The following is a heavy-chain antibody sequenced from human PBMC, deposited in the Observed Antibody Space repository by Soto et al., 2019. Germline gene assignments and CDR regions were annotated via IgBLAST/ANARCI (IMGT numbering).Heavy chain of an antibody. J-gene: IGHJ4*02. Sequence: QVQLVQSGAEVKKPGASVKVSCKASGYIFIHYYIHWVRQAPGQGLEWMAIINPNGGSTNYAQKFQGRVTVTSDTSTSTLSMGLNSVGSDNTGVYFCARSLLQGDFWGQGTLVTVSS. V-gene: IGHV1-46*01. CDR2: INPNGGST. CDR3: ARSLLQGDF. D-gene: IGHD2-21*01. CDR1: GYIFIHYY.